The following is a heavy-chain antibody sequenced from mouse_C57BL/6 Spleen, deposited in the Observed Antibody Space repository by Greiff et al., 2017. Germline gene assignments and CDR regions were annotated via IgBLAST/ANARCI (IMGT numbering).Heavy chain of an antibody. Sequence: EVKLVESGPGLVKPSQSLSLTCTVTGYSITSCYDWHWNRHFPGNKVEWMGYISYSGNTNYNPSLKSRISITHDTSKNPFFLKLNSVTTEDTATYYGARGGGWAWFAYWGQGTLVTVSA. J-gene: IGHJ3*01. V-gene: IGHV3-1*01. CDR1: GYSITSCYD. D-gene: IGHD1-2*01. CDR3: ARGGGWAWFAY. CDR2: ISYSGNT.